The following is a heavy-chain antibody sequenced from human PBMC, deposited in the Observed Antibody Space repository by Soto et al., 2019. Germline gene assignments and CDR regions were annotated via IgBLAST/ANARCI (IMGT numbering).Heavy chain of an antibody. D-gene: IGHD4-17*01. V-gene: IGHV4-59*08. CDR2: IYYSGST. Sequence: PSETLSLTCTVSGGSISSYYWSWIRQPPGKGLEWIGYIYYSGSTNYNPSLKSRVTISVDTSKNQFSLKLSSVTAADTAVYYCARLRDDYGDYDYYYYYMDVWGKGTTVTVSS. CDR1: GGSISSYY. J-gene: IGHJ6*03. CDR3: ARLRDDYGDYDYYYYYMDV.